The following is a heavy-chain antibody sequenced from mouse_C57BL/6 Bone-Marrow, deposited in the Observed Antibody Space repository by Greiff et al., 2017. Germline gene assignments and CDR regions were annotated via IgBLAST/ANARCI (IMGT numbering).Heavy chain of an antibody. V-gene: IGHV1-69*01. CDR2: IDPSDSYT. J-gene: IGHJ3*01. CDR3: AGGLAWFAY. CDR1: GYTFTSSW. Sequence: QVQLQQPGAELVMPGASVKLSCKASGYTFTSSWMHWVKQRPGQGLEWIGEIDPSDSYTNYNQKFKGKSTLTVDKSSSTAYMQLSSLTSEDSAVYYCAGGLAWFAYWGQGTLVTVSA. D-gene: IGHD3-1*01.